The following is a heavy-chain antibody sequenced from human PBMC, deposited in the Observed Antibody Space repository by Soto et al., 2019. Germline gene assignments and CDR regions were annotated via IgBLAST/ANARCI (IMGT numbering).Heavy chain of an antibody. CDR2: IVVGSGNT. D-gene: IGHD3-22*01. CDR1: GFTFTSSA. CDR3: AASPYYYDSSGYRHYYYYGMDV. Sequence: QMPLVQSGPEVKKPGTSVKVSCKASGFTFTSSAVQWVRQARGQRLEWIGWIVVGSGNTNYAQKFQERVTITRDMSTSTAYMELSSLRSEDTAVYYCAASPYYYDSSGYRHYYYYGMDVWGQGTTVTVSS. J-gene: IGHJ6*02. V-gene: IGHV1-58*01.